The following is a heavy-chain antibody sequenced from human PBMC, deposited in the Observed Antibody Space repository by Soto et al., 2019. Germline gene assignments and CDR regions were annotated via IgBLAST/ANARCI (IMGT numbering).Heavy chain of an antibody. D-gene: IGHD3-22*01. Sequence: PGGSLRLSCAASGFTFNNAWINVFRQAPGKGLEWVGRIKSKTDGGTTDYAEPVKGRFAISRDDSNNMVYLQMNSLKIKDTAVYYCTTDSYSTIIIVRFDYWGHGTLVTVSS. V-gene: IGHV3-15*07. CDR3: TTDSYSTIIIVRFDY. CDR2: IKSKTDGGTT. J-gene: IGHJ4*01. CDR1: GFTFNNAW.